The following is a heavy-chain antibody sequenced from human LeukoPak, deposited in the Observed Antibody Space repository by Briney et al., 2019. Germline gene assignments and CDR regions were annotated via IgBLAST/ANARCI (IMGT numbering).Heavy chain of an antibody. V-gene: IGHV3-30*03. Sequence: GGSLRLSCAASGFTFSSYGMHWVRRAPGKGLEWVAVISYDGSNKYYADSVKGRFTISRDNSKNTLYLQMNSLRAEDTALYYCVRGQATAWGLDYWGQGTLVTVSS. CDR1: GFTFSSYG. D-gene: IGHD6-13*01. J-gene: IGHJ4*02. CDR2: ISYDGSNK. CDR3: VRGQATAWGLDY.